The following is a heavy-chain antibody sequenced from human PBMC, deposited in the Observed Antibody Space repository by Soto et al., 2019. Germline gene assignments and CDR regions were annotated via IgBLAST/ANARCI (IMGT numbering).Heavy chain of an antibody. Sequence: QLHLQESGPGLVKPSETLSLTCTVSGDSITSSNKYWGWARQPPGKGLEWIGSTYYRGSAYYSPSPKGRXTXPIASSENQLSLKLSSVTAADTAVYYCARRSYDNSGYYYVDYWGQGTLVTVSS. J-gene: IGHJ4*02. CDR1: GDSITSSNKY. CDR2: TYYRGSA. D-gene: IGHD3-22*01. V-gene: IGHV4-39*01. CDR3: ARRSYDNSGYYYVDY.